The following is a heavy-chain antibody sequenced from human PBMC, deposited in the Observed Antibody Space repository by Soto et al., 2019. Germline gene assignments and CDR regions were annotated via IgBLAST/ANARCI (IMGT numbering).Heavy chain of an antibody. CDR2: TSTTGGST. J-gene: IGHJ4*02. CDR1: GFTFSSYA. CDR3: AKNPGFHYFDY. Sequence: EVQLLDSGGGLVQPGGSLRLSCAASGFTFSSYAMSWVRQAPGRGLEWVSATSTTGGSTYYADSVKGRFTISRDNSKNTLYLQMTNLRPEDTAVYYCAKNPGFHYFDYWGQGTLVTVSS. V-gene: IGHV3-23*01.